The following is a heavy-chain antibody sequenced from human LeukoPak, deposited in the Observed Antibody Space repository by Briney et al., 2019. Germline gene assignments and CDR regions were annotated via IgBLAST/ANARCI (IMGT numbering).Heavy chain of an antibody. V-gene: IGHV3-23*01. D-gene: IGHD2-15*01. J-gene: IGHJ6*03. CDR2: ISGSGGNT. Sequence: SGGSLRLSCAASGFTFSNYGMNWVRQAPGKGLEWVSGISGSGGNTYYADSVKGRFTISRDNPKNTLYLQINSLRAEDTAVYYCAKEGGYYYYYMDVWGKGTTVTISS. CDR3: AKEGGYYYYYMDV. CDR1: GFTFSNYG.